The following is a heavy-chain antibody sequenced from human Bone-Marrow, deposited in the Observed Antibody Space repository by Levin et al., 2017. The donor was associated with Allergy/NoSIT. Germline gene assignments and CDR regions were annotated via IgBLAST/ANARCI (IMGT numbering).Heavy chain of an antibody. V-gene: IGHV3-53*01. J-gene: IGHJ6*02. CDR3: AGELITMVRGENYYYYGMDV. D-gene: IGHD3-10*01. Sequence: GGSLRLSCAASGFTVSSNYMSWVRQAPGKGLEWVSVIYSGGSTYYADSVKGRFTISRDNSKNTLYLQMNSLRAEDTAVYYCAGELITMVRGENYYYYGMDVWGQGTTVTVSS. CDR2: IYSGGST. CDR1: GFTVSSNY.